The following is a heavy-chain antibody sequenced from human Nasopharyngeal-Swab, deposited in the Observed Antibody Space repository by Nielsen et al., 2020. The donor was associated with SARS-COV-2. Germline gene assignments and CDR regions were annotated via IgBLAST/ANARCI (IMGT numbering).Heavy chain of an antibody. CDR2: INAGNGNT. D-gene: IGHD2-2*01. Sequence: ASVKVSCKASGYTFTSYAMHWVRQAPGQRLEWMGWINAGNGNTKYSQKFQGRVTITRDTSASTAYMELSSLRSEDTAVYYCAREEVVPAAIVYYYGTDVWGQGTTVTVSS. V-gene: IGHV1-3*01. CDR1: GYTFTSYA. J-gene: IGHJ6*02. CDR3: AREEVVPAAIVYYYGTDV.